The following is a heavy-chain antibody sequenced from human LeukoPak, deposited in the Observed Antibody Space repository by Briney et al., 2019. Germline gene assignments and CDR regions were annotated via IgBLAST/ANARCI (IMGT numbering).Heavy chain of an antibody. CDR3: SSSAARNGNHDAFDI. Sequence: PSETLSLTCTVSGGSFSSGSYYWGWIRQPPGKGLEWIVYIYYSGSTNYNPSLKSRVTISVDTSKNQFSLKLSSVTAADTAVYYCSSSAARNGNHDAFDIWGQGTMVSVSS. V-gene: IGHV4-61*01. J-gene: IGHJ3*02. D-gene: IGHD6-6*01. CDR2: IYYSGST. CDR1: GGSFSSGSYY.